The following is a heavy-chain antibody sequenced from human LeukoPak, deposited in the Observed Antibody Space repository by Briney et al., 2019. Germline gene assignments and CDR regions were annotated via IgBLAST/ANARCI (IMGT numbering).Heavy chain of an antibody. CDR2: IHYNGNT. J-gene: IGHJ4*02. D-gene: IGHD3-22*01. CDR1: GGSIRRFDNY. CDR3: ARDVRDSSGFYLRAFDY. Sequence: SDTLSLTCTVSGGSIRRFDNYWVWIRQPPGKGLEWIGGIHYNGNTYYYPSLKSRVTISVDTSKNQFSLRLSSVTAADTAVYYCARDVRDSSGFYLRAFDYWGQGTLVTVSS. V-gene: IGHV4-39*07.